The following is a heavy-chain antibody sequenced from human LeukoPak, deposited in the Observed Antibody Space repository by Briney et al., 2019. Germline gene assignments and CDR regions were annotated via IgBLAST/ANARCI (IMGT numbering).Heavy chain of an antibody. CDR2: IYSSGSA. CDR3: ARSNGFAAIDS. Sequence: SETLSLTCTVSGASIGGSYWSWIRQPAGRGLEWIGRIYSSGSANYNPSLKSRVTMSVDRSKNQFALRMNSVIAADTAVYYCARSNGFAAIDSWAHGTMVTVSS. D-gene: IGHD2-8*01. J-gene: IGHJ5*01. CDR1: GASIGGSY. V-gene: IGHV4-4*07.